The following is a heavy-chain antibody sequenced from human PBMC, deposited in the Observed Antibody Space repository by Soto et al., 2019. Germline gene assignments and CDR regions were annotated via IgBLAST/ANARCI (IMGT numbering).Heavy chain of an antibody. V-gene: IGHV4-34*01. D-gene: IGHD1-7*01. J-gene: IGHJ6*03. CDR3: ARGRYNWNYISYYYYYMDV. CDR2: INHSGST. Sequence: SETLSLTCAVYGGSFSGYYWSWIRQPPGKGLEWIGEINHSGSTNYNPSLKSRVTISVDTSKNQFSLKLSSVTAADTAVYYCARGRYNWNYISYYYYYMDVWGKGTTVTVSS. CDR1: GGSFSGYY.